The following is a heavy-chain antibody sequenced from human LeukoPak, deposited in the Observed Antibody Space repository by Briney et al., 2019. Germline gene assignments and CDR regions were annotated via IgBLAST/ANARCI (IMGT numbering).Heavy chain of an antibody. Sequence: PGGSLRLSCAASGFTVSSNYMSWVRQAPGKGLEWVSVIYSGGSTYYADSVKGRFTISRDNSKNTLYLQMNSLRAEDTAVYYCARGNSSSWYHFFNYWGQGTLVTVSS. CDR2: IYSGGST. V-gene: IGHV3-66*01. CDR1: GFTVSSNY. D-gene: IGHD6-13*01. CDR3: ARGNSSSWYHFFNY. J-gene: IGHJ4*02.